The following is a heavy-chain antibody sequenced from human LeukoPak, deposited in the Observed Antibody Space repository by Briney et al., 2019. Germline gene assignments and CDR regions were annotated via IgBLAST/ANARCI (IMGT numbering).Heavy chain of an antibody. CDR3: TRDDREFYDFWSGYYPYDAFDI. Sequence: GASVKVSCKASGYTFTSYGISWVRQAPGQGLEWMGWISAYNGNTNYAQKLQGRVTMTTDTSTSTAYMELRSLRSDDTAVYYCTRDDREFYDFWSGYYPYDAFDIWGQGTMVTVSS. CDR2: ISAYNGNT. CDR1: GYTFTSYG. V-gene: IGHV1-18*01. J-gene: IGHJ3*02. D-gene: IGHD3-3*01.